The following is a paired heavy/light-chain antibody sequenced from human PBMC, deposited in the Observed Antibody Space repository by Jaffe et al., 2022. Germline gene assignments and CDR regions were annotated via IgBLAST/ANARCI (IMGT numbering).Light chain of an antibody. Sequence: QSALTQPASVSGSPGQSITISCTGTSSNVGSHNRVSWYQQHPGKAPKVVISEVSKRPSGVSNRFSGSKSGNTASLTISGLQAEDEADYFCCSYGDGDTYVFGTGTKVTVL. CDR1: SSNVGSHNR. CDR2: EVS. CDR3: CSYGDGDTYV. J-gene: IGLJ1*01. V-gene: IGLV2-23*02.
Heavy chain of an antibody. V-gene: IGHV1-2*02. CDR2: INLNSGDT. Sequence: QVQLVQSGAEVKNPGASVKVSCKASGYTLTDYYMHWVRQAPGQGLEWMGWINLNSGDTKYAQRFQDTFIMTWDTSITTAYMELTSLKSDDTAVYFCAAEPGGTSRNDHWGQGTLVTVSS. CDR1: GYTLTDYY. D-gene: IGHD2-8*02. CDR3: AAEPGGTSRNDH. J-gene: IGHJ5*02.